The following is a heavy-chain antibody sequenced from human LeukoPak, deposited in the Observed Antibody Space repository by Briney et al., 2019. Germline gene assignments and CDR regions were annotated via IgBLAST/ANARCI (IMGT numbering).Heavy chain of an antibody. CDR3: ARDNRVEWELGNWFDP. J-gene: IGHJ5*02. CDR1: GYTFTSYA. CDR2: INAGNGNT. V-gene: IGHV1-3*01. D-gene: IGHD1-26*01. Sequence: ASVTVSFTASGYTFTSYAMHWVRQAPGQRLEWMGWINAGNGNTKYSQKFQGRVTITRDTSASTAYMELSSLRSEDTAVYYCARDNRVEWELGNWFDPWGQGTLVTVSS.